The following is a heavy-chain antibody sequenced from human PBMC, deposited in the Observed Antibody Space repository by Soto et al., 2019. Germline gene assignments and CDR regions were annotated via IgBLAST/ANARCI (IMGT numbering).Heavy chain of an antibody. Sequence: LSLTCTVSGCSITSGGYDWSWIRQHPGKGLEWIGYIYYSGSTYYNPSLKSRVTISVDTSKNQFSLKLSSVTAADTAVYYCARGPPFHWGQGTLVTVSS. J-gene: IGHJ4*02. CDR1: GCSITSGGYD. CDR3: ARGPPFH. CDR2: IYYSGST. V-gene: IGHV4-31*03.